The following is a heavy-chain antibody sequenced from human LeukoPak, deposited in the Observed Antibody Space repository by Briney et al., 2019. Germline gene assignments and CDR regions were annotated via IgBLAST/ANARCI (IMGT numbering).Heavy chain of an antibody. Sequence: HPGGSLRLSCAASGFTSTNYAMNWVRQAPGKGLEWVSVLIGSSGSTDYADSVKGRFTISRDTSKNTLFLQMNSLRAEDTAVYYCAKDSGVNYPWGQGTLVTVSS. CDR3: AKDSGVNYP. J-gene: IGHJ5*02. V-gene: IGHV3-23*01. CDR1: GFTSTNYA. D-gene: IGHD1-7*01. CDR2: LIGSSGST.